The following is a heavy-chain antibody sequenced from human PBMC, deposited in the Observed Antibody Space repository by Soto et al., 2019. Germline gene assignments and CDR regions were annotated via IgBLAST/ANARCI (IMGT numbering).Heavy chain of an antibody. CDR2: MNPNSGNT. Sequence: QVQLVQSGAEVKKPGASVKVSCKACGYTFTSYDSNWVRQATGQGLEWMGWMNPNSGNTGYAQKFQGRVTMTRNTSISTAYMELSSLRSEDTAVYYCARGGYSYGPFYYYYGMDVWGQGTTVTVSS. J-gene: IGHJ6*02. CDR3: ARGGYSYGPFYYYYGMDV. V-gene: IGHV1-8*01. D-gene: IGHD5-18*01. CDR1: GYTFTSYD.